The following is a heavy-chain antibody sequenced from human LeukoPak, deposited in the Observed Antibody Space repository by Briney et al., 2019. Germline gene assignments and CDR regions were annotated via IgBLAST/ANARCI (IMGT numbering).Heavy chain of an antibody. D-gene: IGHD4-23*01. V-gene: IGHV4-39*07. CDR2: VYTSGSP. J-gene: IGHJ4*02. CDR3: ARGGYGASSGFDY. CDR1: GGSISSSSYY. Sequence: PSETLSLTCTVSGGSISSSSYYWGWIRQPPGKGLEWIGRVYTSGSPNYNPSLESRVTMSVDTSKNQFSLNLSSVTAADTAVYYCARGGYGASSGFDYWGQGTLVTVSS.